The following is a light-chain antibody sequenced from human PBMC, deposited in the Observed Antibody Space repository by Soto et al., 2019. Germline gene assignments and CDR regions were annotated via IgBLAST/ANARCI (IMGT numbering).Light chain of an antibody. CDR3: HWYRSCPPGT. Sequence: ERVTTQAPATLSVSPGERATLSCRASQSVSSNLAWYQQKPGPGPKLLIYGASDRGIRITFRGSGCGTELALTLTSLKLEAFEFDFCHWYRSCPPGTFGQGTKVDIK. V-gene: IGKV3-15*01. J-gene: IGKJ1*01. CDR1: QSVSSN. CDR2: GAS.